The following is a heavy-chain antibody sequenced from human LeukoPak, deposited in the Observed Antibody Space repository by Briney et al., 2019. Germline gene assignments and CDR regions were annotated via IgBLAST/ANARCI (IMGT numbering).Heavy chain of an antibody. J-gene: IGHJ4*02. CDR2: IYYSGST. Sequence: PSETLSLTCTVSGGSISSYYWSWIRQPPGKGLEWIGYIYYSGSTNYNPSLKSRVTISVDTSKNQFSLKLSSVTAADTAVYYCANMVRGLIINYWGQGTLVTVSS. CDR1: GGSISSYY. CDR3: ANMVRGLIINY. D-gene: IGHD3-10*01. V-gene: IGHV4-59*01.